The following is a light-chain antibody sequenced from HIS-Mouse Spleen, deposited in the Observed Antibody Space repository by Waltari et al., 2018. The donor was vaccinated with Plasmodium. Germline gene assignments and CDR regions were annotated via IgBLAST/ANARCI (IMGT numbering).Light chain of an antibody. V-gene: IGLV3-27*01. Sequence: SYELTQPSSVSVSPGQTARITCPGEVLAKKYARGFQQKPGQAPVLVMYKEGERPSGIPERFSGSSSGTTVTLTMSGGQVEDEADYSGYSAADNKLVFGGGTKLTVL. CDR1: VLAKKY. CDR3: YSAADNKLV. CDR2: KEG. J-gene: IGLJ3*02.